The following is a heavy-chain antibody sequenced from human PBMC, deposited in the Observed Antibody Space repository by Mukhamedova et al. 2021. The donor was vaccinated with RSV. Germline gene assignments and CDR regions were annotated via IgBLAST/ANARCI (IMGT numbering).Heavy chain of an antibody. Sequence: VRQASGKGLEWVGLIRSRANNYATSYTASVKGRFTISRDDSKSTAYLQMNSLKTEDTAVYYCTRQPQGAAVANFDYWGQGTLVTV. J-gene: IGHJ4*02. CDR3: TRQPQGAAVANFDY. D-gene: IGHD6-13*01. CDR2: IRSRANNYAT. V-gene: IGHV3-73*01.